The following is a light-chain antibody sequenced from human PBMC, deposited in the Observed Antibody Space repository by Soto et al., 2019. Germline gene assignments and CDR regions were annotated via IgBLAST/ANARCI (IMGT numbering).Light chain of an antibody. J-gene: IGKJ4*01. CDR2: GAS. CDR1: QSVSSSY. Sequence: EIVLTQSPGTLSLSPGDRATLSCRASQSVSSSYLAWYQQKPGQAPSLLIYGASNRATGIPDRFSGGGSGTDFTLTISRLEPEDFAVYYCQQRNKWPPVTFGGGTRVEIK. V-gene: IGKV3D-20*02. CDR3: QQRNKWPPVT.